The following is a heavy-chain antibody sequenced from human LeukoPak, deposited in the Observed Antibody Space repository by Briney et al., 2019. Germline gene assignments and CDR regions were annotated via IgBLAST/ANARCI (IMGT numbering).Heavy chain of an antibody. CDR1: GYSISSGYY. V-gene: IGHV4-38-2*02. CDR3: ARWVGTTKKNWFDP. D-gene: IGHD4-11*01. J-gene: IGHJ5*02. CDR2: IYHSGST. Sequence: PSETLSLTCTVSGYSISSGYYWGWIRQPPGKGLEGIGSIYHSGSTYYNPSLKSRVTISVDTAKNQFSLKLSSVTAADTAVYYCARWVGTTKKNWFDPWGQGTLVTVSS.